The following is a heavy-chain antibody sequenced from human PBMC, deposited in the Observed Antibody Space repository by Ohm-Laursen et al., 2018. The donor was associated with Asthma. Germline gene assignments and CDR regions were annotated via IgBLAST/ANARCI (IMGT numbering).Heavy chain of an antibody. CDR1: GFTFSSYS. CDR2: ISSSSSYI. Sequence: SLRLSCTASGFTFSSYSMNWVRQAPGKGLEWVSSISSSSSYIYYADSVKGRFTISRDNAKNSLYLQMNSLRAEDTAVYYCARDRDGYNIFDYWGQGTLVTVSS. D-gene: IGHD5-24*01. J-gene: IGHJ4*02. V-gene: IGHV3-21*01. CDR3: ARDRDGYNIFDY.